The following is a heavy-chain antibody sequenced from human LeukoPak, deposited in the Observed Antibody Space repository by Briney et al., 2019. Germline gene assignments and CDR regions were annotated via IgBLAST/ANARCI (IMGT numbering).Heavy chain of an antibody. CDR2: INQDGSAQ. J-gene: IGHJ5*02. Sequence: GGSLRLSCTASGFSFSGYWMSWVRQAPGKGLEWVANINQDGSAQYYVDSVKGQFTISRDNAKNSLYLQMDSLRAEDTALYYCVKDAGTAWGQGTLVTVSS. CDR3: VKDAGTA. CDR1: GFSFSGYW. V-gene: IGHV3-7*01. D-gene: IGHD2-8*02.